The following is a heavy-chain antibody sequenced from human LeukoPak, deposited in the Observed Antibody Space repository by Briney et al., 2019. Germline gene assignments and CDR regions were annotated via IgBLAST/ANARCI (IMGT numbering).Heavy chain of an antibody. J-gene: IGHJ5*02. CDR3: ARGPVRYYGSGRKPATYWFDP. V-gene: IGHV4-61*02. CDR2: IYTSGST. Sequence: SETLSLTCTVSGGSISSGSYYWSWIRQPAGKGLEWIGRIYTSGSTNYNPSLKSRVTISVDTSKNQFSLKLSSVTAADTAVYYCARGPVRYYGSGRKPATYWFDPWGQGTLVTVSS. CDR1: GGSISSGSYY. D-gene: IGHD3-10*01.